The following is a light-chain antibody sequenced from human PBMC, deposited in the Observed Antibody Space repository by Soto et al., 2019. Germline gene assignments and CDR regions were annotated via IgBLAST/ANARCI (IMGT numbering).Light chain of an antibody. V-gene: IGLV2-14*02. CDR1: SSDVGSYNL. CDR2: EDT. J-gene: IGLJ3*02. CDR3: RSYTTSGTQV. Sequence: QSALTQPASVSGSPGQSITISCTGTSSDVGSYNLVSWYQHHPGKAPKLMIYEDTNRPSGVSNRFSGSKSGNTASLTISGLQAEDEADYYCRSYTTSGTQVFGGGTKVTVL.